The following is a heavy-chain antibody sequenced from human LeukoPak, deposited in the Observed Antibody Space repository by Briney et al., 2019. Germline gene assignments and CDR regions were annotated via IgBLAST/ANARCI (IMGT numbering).Heavy chain of an antibody. V-gene: IGHV3-21*01. J-gene: IGHJ6*04. Sequence: GGSLRLSCAASGFSSTNAWMSWVRQAPGKGLEWVSSISSSSSYIYYADSVKGRFTISRDNARNSLYLQMNSLRAEDTAVYYCVRGKANYGSGSDVWGKGTTVTVSS. CDR3: VRGKANYGSGSDV. D-gene: IGHD3-10*01. CDR1: GFSSTNAW. CDR2: ISSSSSYI.